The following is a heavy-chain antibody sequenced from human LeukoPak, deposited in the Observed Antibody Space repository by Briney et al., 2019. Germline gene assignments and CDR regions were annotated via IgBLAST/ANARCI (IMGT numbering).Heavy chain of an antibody. D-gene: IGHD2/OR15-2a*01. J-gene: IGHJ4*02. V-gene: IGHV4-59*08. Sequence: SETLSLTCTGSGCSISSYYWSWLRQPPGKGLEWIAYISDIGSINYNPSLKSRVTISLDTSKNQFSLKVSSVTAADTAVYYCAGHHPRNTVDFWGQGTLVTVSS. CDR3: AGHHPRNTVDF. CDR2: ISDIGSI. CDR1: GCSISSYY.